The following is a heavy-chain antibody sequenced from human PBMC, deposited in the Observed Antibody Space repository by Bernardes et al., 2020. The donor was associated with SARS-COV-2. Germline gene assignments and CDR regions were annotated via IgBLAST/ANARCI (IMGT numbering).Heavy chain of an antibody. CDR3: ARHMIAVVFDY. Sequence: SDPTLGKPTQTLTLTCTFSGFSLSNYGVGVGWIRQPPGKALEWLALIYWDDDKRYSPSLKNRLTITKDTSKNQVVLTMTNMDPVDTATYFCARHMIAVVFDYWGQGTLVTVSS. CDR2: IYWDDDK. V-gene: IGHV2-5*02. CDR1: GFSLSNYGVG. J-gene: IGHJ4*02. D-gene: IGHD3-22*01.